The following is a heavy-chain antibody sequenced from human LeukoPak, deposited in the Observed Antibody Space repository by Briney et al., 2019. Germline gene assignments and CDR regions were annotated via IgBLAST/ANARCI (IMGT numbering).Heavy chain of an antibody. CDR1: GGSTSSYY. J-gene: IGHJ3*02. V-gene: IGHV4-4*09. Sequence: SETLSLTCTVSGGSTSSYYWSWIRQPPGKGLEWIGYIYTSGSTNYNPSLKSRVTISVDTSKNQFSLKLSSVTAADTAVYYCARGLLPLDIVVVPAIPDAFDIWGQGTMVTVSS. CDR3: ARGLLPLDIVVVPAIPDAFDI. CDR2: IYTSGST. D-gene: IGHD2-2*03.